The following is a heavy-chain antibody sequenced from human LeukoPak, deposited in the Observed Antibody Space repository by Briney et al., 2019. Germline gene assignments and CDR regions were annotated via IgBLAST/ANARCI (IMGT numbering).Heavy chain of an antibody. J-gene: IGHJ3*02. CDR2: TYYRSKWYN. CDR3: ARETSTTYYLGARDFAGAFDI. Sequence: SQTLSLTCGISGDTVSSNSAAWNWIRQSPSRGLEWLGRTYYRSKWYNDYVVSVKSRITINPDTSKNQFSLQLNSVTPEDTAVYYCARETSTTYYLGARDFAGAFDIWGPGTVVTVSS. CDR1: GDTVSSNSAA. V-gene: IGHV6-1*01. D-gene: IGHD3-22*01.